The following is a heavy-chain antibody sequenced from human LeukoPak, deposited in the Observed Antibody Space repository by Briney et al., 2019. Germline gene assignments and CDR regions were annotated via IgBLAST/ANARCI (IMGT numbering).Heavy chain of an antibody. D-gene: IGHD6-19*01. CDR2: IKEDGSVM. CDR3: ARDLWGSYSTGSYLDY. J-gene: IGHJ4*02. CDR1: GFPFTNYW. Sequence: GGSLRLSCAVSGFPFTNYWMSWVRQAPGKGLEWVANIKEDGSVMYYVDSLKGRFTISRDNAQNSLYLQMNSLRVEDTAVYVCARDLWGSYSTGSYLDYWGQGALVTVSS. V-gene: IGHV3-7*01.